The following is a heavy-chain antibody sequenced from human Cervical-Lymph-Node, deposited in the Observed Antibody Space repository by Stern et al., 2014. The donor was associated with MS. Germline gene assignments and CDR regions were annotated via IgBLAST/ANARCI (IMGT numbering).Heavy chain of an antibody. D-gene: IGHD2-2*01. CDR1: GGSISSSSYY. J-gene: IGHJ5*02. V-gene: IGHV4-39*01. CDR3: ARHRGCSSTSCLGWFDP. CDR2: IYYSGST. Sequence: QLQLQESGPGLVKPSETLSLTCTVSGGSISSSSYYWGWIRQPPGKGLEWIGSIYYSGSTYYKPSLTSRVTLSVANSKHQFSLTLSSVTAADTAVYYCARHRGCSSTSCLGWFDPWGQGTLVTVSS.